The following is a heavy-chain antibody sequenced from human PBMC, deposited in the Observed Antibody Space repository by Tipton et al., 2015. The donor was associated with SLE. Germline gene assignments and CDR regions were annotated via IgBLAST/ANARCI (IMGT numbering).Heavy chain of an antibody. D-gene: IGHD2-21*01. J-gene: IGHJ4*02. Sequence: QLVQSGGEVKKPGESLNISCKASGYSFTSYWIGWVRQTPGKGLEWMGNIYPGDSDTRYSPSFQGQVTISADKSISTAYLQWSSLKASDTAMYYCARLGRAYCGGDCYPFDYWGQGTLVTVSS. CDR3: ARLGRAYCGGDCYPFDY. CDR2: IYPGDSDT. CDR1: GYSFTSYW. V-gene: IGHV5-51*03.